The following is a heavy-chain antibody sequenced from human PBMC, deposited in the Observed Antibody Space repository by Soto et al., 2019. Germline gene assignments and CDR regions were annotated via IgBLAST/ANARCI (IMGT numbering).Heavy chain of an antibody. J-gene: IGHJ5*02. Sequence: AGSLRLSGASSRFRFSNYPMSWFSKTAGTGAVLVSIIRGSGGTKYHADSVKDRFNIYRDNSKKTLFLQMNSLRAEDTAVYYCAKGVAVGFHFGSSTDRGFDPWGQGTLVTVSS. D-gene: IGHD6-6*01. V-gene: IGHV3-23*01. CDR2: IRGSGGTK. CDR3: AKGVAVGFHFGSSTDRGFDP. CDR1: RFRFSNYP.